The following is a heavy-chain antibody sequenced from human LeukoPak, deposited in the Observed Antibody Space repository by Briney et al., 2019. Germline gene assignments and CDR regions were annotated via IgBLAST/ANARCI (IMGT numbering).Heavy chain of an antibody. Sequence: PSETLSLTCTVSGVSISSYYWSWLRQPPGKGLEWLGYIYYSGSTNYTPSLKSRVTISVDTSKNQFSLKLSSVTAADTAVYYCARARYSSSWACDYWGQGTLVTVSS. D-gene: IGHD6-13*01. CDR1: GVSISSYY. CDR2: IYYSGST. CDR3: ARARYSSSWACDY. J-gene: IGHJ4*02. V-gene: IGHV4-59*01.